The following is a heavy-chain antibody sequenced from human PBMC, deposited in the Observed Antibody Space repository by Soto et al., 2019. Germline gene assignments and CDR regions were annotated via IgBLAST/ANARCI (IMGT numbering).Heavy chain of an antibody. CDR3: ARGVTMVRGTIITNSFDI. V-gene: IGHV3-64*01. Sequence: PGGSLRLSCAASGFTFSTYTMHWVRQAPGKGLEYVSAISSNGGSTFYASSVKGRFTLSRDNSKDTLYLQMGSLRADDMAVYYSARGVTMVRGTIITNSFDIRGLGTMVTLPS. D-gene: IGHD3-10*01. J-gene: IGHJ3*02. CDR1: GFTFSTYT. CDR2: ISSNGGST.